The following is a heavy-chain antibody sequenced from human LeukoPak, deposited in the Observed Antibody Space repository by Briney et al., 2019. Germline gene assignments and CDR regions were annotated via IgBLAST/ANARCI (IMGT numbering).Heavy chain of an antibody. CDR2: ISSSSSYI. D-gene: IGHD2-15*01. J-gene: IGHJ5*02. CDR3: ARVGGGECSATSCSPTDR. V-gene: IGHV3-21*01. Sequence: PGGSLRLSCAASGFTFSSYSMNWVRQAPGKGLEWVSSISSSSSYIYYADSVKGRFTISRDNAKRSLFLQMNSLRAEDTAVYFCARVGGGECSATSCSPTDRWGQGTLVTVSS. CDR1: GFTFSSYS.